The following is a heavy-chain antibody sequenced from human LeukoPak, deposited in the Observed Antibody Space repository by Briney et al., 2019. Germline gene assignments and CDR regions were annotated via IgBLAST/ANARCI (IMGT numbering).Heavy chain of an antibody. CDR1: GYIFTTYV. CDR3: ARDMAGGAPSFEH. J-gene: IGHJ4*02. D-gene: IGHD3-16*01. V-gene: IGHV1-3*04. CDR2: INTDNGNA. Sequence: ASVKVSCKPSGYIFTTYVMHWVRQAPGQRPEYMGWINTDNGNARYSQEFQGRVIITRDTSASTVYMELSSLRSEDTAVYYCARDMAGGAPSFEHWGQGTLVTVSS.